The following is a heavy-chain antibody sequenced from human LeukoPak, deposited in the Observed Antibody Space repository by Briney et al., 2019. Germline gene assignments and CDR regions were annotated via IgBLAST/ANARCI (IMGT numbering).Heavy chain of an antibody. J-gene: IGHJ4*02. CDR2: IHSGGGTI. CDR3: ARTFDY. Sequence: PGGDLRLSCAASGFTFCSHGMSWVRQAPGKGLEWVSYIHSGGGTIYYAESVKGRFTISRDNAKNSLSLQMNSLRAEDTAVYYCARTFDYWGQGALVSVS. CDR1: GFTFCSHG. V-gene: IGHV3-48*03.